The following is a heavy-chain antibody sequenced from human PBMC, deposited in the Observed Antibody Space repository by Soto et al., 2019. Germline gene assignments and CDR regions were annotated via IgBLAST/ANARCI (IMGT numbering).Heavy chain of an antibody. CDR3: AKDRGGSRGGFDY. V-gene: IGHV3-23*01. CDR2: ISGSGGST. D-gene: IGHD2-15*01. J-gene: IGHJ4*02. CDR1: GFTFSSYA. Sequence: EVQLLESGGGLVQPGGSLRLSCAASGFTFSSYAMSWVRQAPGKGLEWVSAISGSGGSTYYADSVKGRFTISRDNSKNPLYLQMNSLRAEDTAVYYCAKDRGGSRGGFDYWGQGTLVTVSS.